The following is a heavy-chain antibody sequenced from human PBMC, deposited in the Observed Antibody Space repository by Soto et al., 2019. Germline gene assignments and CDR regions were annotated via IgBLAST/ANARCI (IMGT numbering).Heavy chain of an antibody. D-gene: IGHD3-3*01. CDR1: GGSISSGDYY. J-gene: IGHJ4*02. CDR3: ARVLRFLEWTTPFDY. Sequence: QVQLQESGPGLVKPSQTLSLTCTVSGGSISSGDYYWSWIRQPPGKGLEWIGYIYYSGSTYYNPSRKSRVTISVDTSKNQFSLKLSSVTAADTAVYYCARVLRFLEWTTPFDYWGQGTLVTVSS. V-gene: IGHV4-30-4*01. CDR2: IYYSGST.